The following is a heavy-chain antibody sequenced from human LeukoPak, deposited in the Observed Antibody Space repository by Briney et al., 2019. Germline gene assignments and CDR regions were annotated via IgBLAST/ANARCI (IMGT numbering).Heavy chain of an antibody. D-gene: IGHD2-2*01. V-gene: IGHV1-18*01. CDR2: ISVHNGNT. J-gene: IGHJ5*02. CDR3: AREYCSSTSCYWSWFDP. CDR1: GYTSTNYG. Sequence: ASVKVSCKASGYTSTNYGITWVRQAPGQGPEWMGWISVHNGNTNYAQKVQGRVSMTTDTSTSTAYMELRSLRSDDTAVYYWAREYCSSTSCYWSWFDPWGQGTLVTVSS.